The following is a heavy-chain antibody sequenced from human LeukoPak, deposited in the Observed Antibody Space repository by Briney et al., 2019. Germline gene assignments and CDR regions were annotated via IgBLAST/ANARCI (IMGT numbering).Heavy chain of an antibody. CDR3: AREGDVVTGFDY. V-gene: IGHV4-59*10. D-gene: IGHD5-18*01. CDR1: GGSFSGYY. J-gene: IGHJ4*02. Sequence: SETLSLTCAVYGGSFSGYYWSWIRQPPGKGLEWIGRIYTSGSTNYNPSLKSRVTISVDTSKNQFSLKLSSVTAADTAVYYCAREGDVVTGFDYWGQGTLVTVSS. CDR2: IYTSGST.